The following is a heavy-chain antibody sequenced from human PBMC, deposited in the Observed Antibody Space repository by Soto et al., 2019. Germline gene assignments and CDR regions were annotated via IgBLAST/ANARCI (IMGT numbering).Heavy chain of an antibody. J-gene: IGHJ4*02. V-gene: IGHV3-30*18. Sequence: QVQLVESGGGVVQPGRSLRLSCAASGFTFSSYGMHWVRQAPGKGLEWVAVISYDRSNKYYADSVKGRFTSSRDNSKNTLYLQMNSLRAEDTAVYYCANSDYWGQGTLVTVSS. CDR2: ISYDRSNK. CDR3: ANSDY. CDR1: GFTFSSYG.